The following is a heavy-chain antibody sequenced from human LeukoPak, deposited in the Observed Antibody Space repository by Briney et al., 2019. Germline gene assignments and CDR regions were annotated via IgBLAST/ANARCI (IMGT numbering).Heavy chain of an antibody. CDR1: GFTFSSYA. Sequence: GGSLRLSCAASGFTFSSYAMHWVRQAPGKGLEWVAVISYDGSNKYYADSVKGRFTISRDNSKNTLYLQMNSLRAEDTAVYYCARGLDYYDSSGYCLDYWGQGTLVTVSS. CDR2: ISYDGSNK. J-gene: IGHJ4*02. D-gene: IGHD3-22*01. CDR3: ARGLDYYDSSGYCLDY. V-gene: IGHV3-30-3*01.